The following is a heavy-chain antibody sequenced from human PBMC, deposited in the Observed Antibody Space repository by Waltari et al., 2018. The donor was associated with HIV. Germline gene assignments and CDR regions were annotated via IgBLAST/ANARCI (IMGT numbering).Heavy chain of an antibody. Sequence: QVQLVQSGAEVKKPGASVKVSCKASGYTFTSYDINWVRQATGQGLEWMGWMNPNSGNTGYAQKFQGRVTMTRNTSISTAYMELSSLRSEDTAVYYCARAYDYVWGRYGAFDIWGQGTMVTVSS. CDR3: ARAYDYVWGRYGAFDI. D-gene: IGHD3-16*01. CDR2: MNPNSGNT. V-gene: IGHV1-8*01. CDR1: GYTFTSYD. J-gene: IGHJ3*02.